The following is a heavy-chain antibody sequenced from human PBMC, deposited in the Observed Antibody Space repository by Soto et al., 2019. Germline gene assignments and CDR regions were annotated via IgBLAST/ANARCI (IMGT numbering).Heavy chain of an antibody. V-gene: IGHV1-24*01. D-gene: IGHD6-19*01. CDR2: FDPEDGET. J-gene: IGHJ4*02. CDR3: ATENIAVAGLDY. CDR1: GYTLTGLS. Sequence: ASVKVSCKVSGYTLTGLSMHWVRQAPGKGLEWMGGFDPEDGETIYAQKFQGRVTMTEDTSTDTAYMELSSLRSEDTAVYYCATENIAVAGLDYWGQGTLVTVSS.